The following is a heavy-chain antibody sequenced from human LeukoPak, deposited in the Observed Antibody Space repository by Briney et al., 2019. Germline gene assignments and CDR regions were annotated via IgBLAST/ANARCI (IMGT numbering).Heavy chain of an antibody. J-gene: IGHJ4*02. CDR1: GGPITSHF. CDR2: FYHAGNS. CDR3: ARDGPTSTAPFDY. V-gene: IGHV4-59*11. Sequence: SETPSLTCTVSGGPITSHFWSWIRQPPGEGLEWIGNFYHAGNSNLNPSFKSQVTMSIDTSKNQFSLKLRSMTAADTAVYYCARDGPTSTAPFDYWGQGTLVTVSS. D-gene: IGHD1-26*01.